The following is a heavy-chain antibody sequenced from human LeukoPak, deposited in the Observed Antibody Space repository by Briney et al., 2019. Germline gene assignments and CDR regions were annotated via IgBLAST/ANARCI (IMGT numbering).Heavy chain of an antibody. V-gene: IGHV3-23*01. Sequence: GGSLRLSCAASGFTFSSYAMSWVRQAPGKGLEWVSAISGSGASTYYADPVKGRFTISRDNAKNTLYLQMNSLRGEDTAVYYCVATVTILDYWGQGTLVTVSS. J-gene: IGHJ4*02. D-gene: IGHD4-17*01. CDR1: GFTFSSYA. CDR3: VATVTILDY. CDR2: ISGSGAST.